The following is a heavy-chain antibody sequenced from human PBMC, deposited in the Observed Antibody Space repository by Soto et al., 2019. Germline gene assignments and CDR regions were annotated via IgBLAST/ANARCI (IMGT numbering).Heavy chain of an antibody. Sequence: ASVKVSCKASGGTFSSYTISWVRQAPGQGLEWMGRIIPILGIANYAQKFQGRVTITADKSTSTAYMELSSLRSEDTAVYYCARDHSSSWYLEATEPFVDYWGQGTLVTVSS. CDR1: GGTFSSYT. V-gene: IGHV1-69*04. CDR3: ARDHSSSWYLEATEPFVDY. J-gene: IGHJ4*02. D-gene: IGHD6-13*01. CDR2: IIPILGIA.